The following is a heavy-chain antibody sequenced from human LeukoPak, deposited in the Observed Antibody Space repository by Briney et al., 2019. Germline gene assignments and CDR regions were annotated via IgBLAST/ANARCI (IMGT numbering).Heavy chain of an antibody. CDR2: ISSSGGNT. J-gene: IGHJ3*02. CDR1: GFTFSNYA. V-gene: IGHV3-23*01. Sequence: GSLRLSCAASGFTFSNYAMSWVRQAPGKGLEWVSAISSSGGNTYYADSVKGRFTISRDNSKNTLYLQMNSLRAEDTAVYYCARDASYAFDIWGQGTMVTVSS. CDR3: ARDASYAFDI.